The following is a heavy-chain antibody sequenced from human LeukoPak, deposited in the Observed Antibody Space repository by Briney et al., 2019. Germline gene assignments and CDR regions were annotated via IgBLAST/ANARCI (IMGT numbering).Heavy chain of an antibody. D-gene: IGHD5-12*01. J-gene: IGHJ4*02. CDR3: ARLFLLSGSDFDY. CDR1: GGSISSSSYY. Sequence: SETLSLTCTVSGGSISSSSYYWGWIRQPPGKGVEWIGSIYYSGSTYYNPSLKSRVTISVDTSKNQFSLKLSSVTAADTAVYYCARLFLLSGSDFDYWGQGTLVTVSS. V-gene: IGHV4-39*01. CDR2: IYYSGST.